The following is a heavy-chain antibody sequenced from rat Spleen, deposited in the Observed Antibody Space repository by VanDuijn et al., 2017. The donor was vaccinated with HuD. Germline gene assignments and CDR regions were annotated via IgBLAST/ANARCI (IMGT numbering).Heavy chain of an antibody. V-gene: IGHV3-1*01. CDR3: ATDSYYSGGYYVMDA. D-gene: IGHD1-1*01. CDR2: ISYSGST. J-gene: IGHJ4*01. Sequence: EVQLQESGPGLVKPSQSLSLTCSVTGYSITSNYWGWIRKFPGNKMEWMGYISYSGSTSYNPSLKSRISITRDTSKNQFFLQLNSVTTEDTATYYCATDSYYSGGYYVMDAWGQGASVTVSS. CDR1: GYSITSNY.